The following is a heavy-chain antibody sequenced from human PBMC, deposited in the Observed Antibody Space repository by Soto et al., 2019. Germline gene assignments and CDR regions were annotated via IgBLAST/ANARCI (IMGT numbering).Heavy chain of an antibody. Sequence: GSLRLSCTASGFTFSNYAMSWVRQAPGKGLEWVSTFSSGGGGTYYADSVKGRFTISRDNSKNTLYLQMNSLRAEDTAVYYCAKEAVAGTRRWGNYYYYYMDVWGKGTTVTVSS. CDR2: FSSGGGGT. V-gene: IGHV3-23*01. CDR1: GFTFSNYA. D-gene: IGHD6-19*01. CDR3: AKEAVAGTRRWGNYYYYYMDV. J-gene: IGHJ6*03.